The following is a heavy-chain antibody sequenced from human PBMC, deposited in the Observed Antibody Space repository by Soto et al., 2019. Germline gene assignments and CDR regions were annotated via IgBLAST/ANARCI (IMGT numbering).Heavy chain of an antibody. CDR2: IYFSGST. J-gene: IGHJ4*02. CDR3: ASGNAWEGPLAY. D-gene: IGHD1-1*01. CDR1: GASINSGGYY. V-gene: IGHV4-31*01. Sequence: QVQLQESGPGLVKPSQTLSLTCTVSGASINSGGYYWSWIRQLPGKGLGWIGYIYFSGSTYYNPSLESPVTLSIGTAQNQFSLKLSSVTAAGTAGYYCASGNAWEGPLAYWGQGTLVTVSS.